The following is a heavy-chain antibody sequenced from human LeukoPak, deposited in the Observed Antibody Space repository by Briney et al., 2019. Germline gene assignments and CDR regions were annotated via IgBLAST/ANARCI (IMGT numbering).Heavy chain of an antibody. J-gene: IGHJ4*02. D-gene: IGHD2-2*01. CDR3: AKFSRSYCSSTRCSKYFDY. CDR2: ISINFDNT. V-gene: IGHV3-23*01. CDR1: GFTFSSSA. Sequence: GGSQRLSCEASGFTFSSSAMSWVRQAPGKGLEWVSSISINFDNTYYADSVKGRVTISRDNSKTTLYLQMNTLRAEDTAVYYCAKFSRSYCSSTRCSKYFDYWGQGTPVTVSS.